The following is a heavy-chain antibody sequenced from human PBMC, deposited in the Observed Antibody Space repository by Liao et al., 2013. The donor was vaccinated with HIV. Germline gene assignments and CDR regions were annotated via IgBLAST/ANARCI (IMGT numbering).Heavy chain of an antibody. CDR1: GASITSGTYY. J-gene: IGHJ5*02. V-gene: IGHV4-61*02. CDR3: ARAHLRAFQPDWFEP. Sequence: QVQLQESGPGLVKPSETLSLTCTVSGASITSGTYYWSWIRQPAGEGLEWIGRFYSSGSTYYSPSLESRVTISVDTSKNQFSLNLNSVTAADTAVYYCARAHLRAFQPDWFEPWGHGILVTVSS. D-gene: IGHD5/OR15-5a*01. CDR2: FYSSGST.